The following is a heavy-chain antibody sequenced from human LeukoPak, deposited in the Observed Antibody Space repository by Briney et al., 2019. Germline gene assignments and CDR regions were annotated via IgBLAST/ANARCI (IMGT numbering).Heavy chain of an antibody. CDR2: IKQDGSET. J-gene: IGHJ4*02. CDR1: GFTFSNFW. V-gene: IGHV3-7*01. D-gene: IGHD2-15*01. CDR3: ARDLPWVNPRIYFDS. Sequence: GGSLRLSCSASGFTFSNFWMTWVRQAPGKGLEWVAHIKQDGSETYYVDSVKGRFTISRDNAKNSLYLQMNSLRAEDTAVYYCARDLPWVNPRIYFDSWGQGTLVTVSS.